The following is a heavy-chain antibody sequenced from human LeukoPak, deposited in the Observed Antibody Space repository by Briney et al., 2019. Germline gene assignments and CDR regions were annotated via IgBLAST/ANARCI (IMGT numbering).Heavy chain of an antibody. CDR1: GGSISSGSYY. CDR3: ARGQYYYDSRGYPTRGAFDI. D-gene: IGHD3-22*01. V-gene: IGHV4-39*07. Sequence: SETLSLTCSVSGGSISSGSYYWSWIRQPAGKGLEWIGSIYYSGSTYYNPSLKSRVTISVDTSKNQFSLKLSSVTAADTAVYYCARGQYYYDSRGYPTRGAFDIWGQGTMVTVSS. CDR2: IYYSGST. J-gene: IGHJ3*02.